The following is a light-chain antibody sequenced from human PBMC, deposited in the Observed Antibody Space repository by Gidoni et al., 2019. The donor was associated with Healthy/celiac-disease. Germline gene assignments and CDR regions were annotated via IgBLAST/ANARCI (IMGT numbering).Light chain of an antibody. V-gene: IGKV1-39*01. Sequence: DIQMTQSPSSLFASVGLRVTITCRASRSISSYLNWYQQKPGKAPNLLIYTASSLQSGVPSRFSGSGSGTDFTLTISSLQPEDFATYYCQQSYSTPYTFGQGTKLEIK. J-gene: IGKJ2*01. CDR1: RSISSY. CDR2: TAS. CDR3: QQSYSTPYT.